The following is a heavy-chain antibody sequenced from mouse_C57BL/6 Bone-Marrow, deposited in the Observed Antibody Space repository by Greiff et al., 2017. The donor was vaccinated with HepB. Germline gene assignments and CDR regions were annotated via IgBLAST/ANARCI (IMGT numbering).Heavy chain of an antibody. D-gene: IGHD2-4*01. CDR3: TRRDYHWYFDV. V-gene: IGHV1-15*01. Sequence: QVQLKQSGAELARPGASVTLSCKASGYTFTDYEIHWVKQTPVHGLEWIGAIDPETGGTAYNQKFKGKAILTADKSSSTAYMELRSLTSEDSAVYYCTRRDYHWYFDVWGTGTTVTVSS. J-gene: IGHJ1*03. CDR1: GYTFTDYE. CDR2: IDPETGGT.